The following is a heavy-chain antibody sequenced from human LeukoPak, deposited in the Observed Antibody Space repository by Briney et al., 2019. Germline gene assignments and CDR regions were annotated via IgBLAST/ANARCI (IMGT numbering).Heavy chain of an antibody. CDR3: AREGSGSYQFDY. CDR2: ISYDGSNK. V-gene: IGHV3-30-3*01. Sequence: PGRSLRLSCAASGFTFSNYAMHWVRQAPGKGLEWVAVISYDGSNKYYADSVKGRFTISRDNSKNTLCLQMNSLRAEDTAVYYCAREGSGSYQFDYWGQGTLVTVSS. CDR1: GFTFSNYA. D-gene: IGHD3-10*01. J-gene: IGHJ4*02.